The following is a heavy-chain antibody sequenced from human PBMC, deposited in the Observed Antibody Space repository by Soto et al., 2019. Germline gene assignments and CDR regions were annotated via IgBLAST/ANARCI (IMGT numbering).Heavy chain of an antibody. D-gene: IGHD2-2*01. V-gene: IGHV4-59*01. J-gene: IGHJ4*02. Sequence: QVHLQESGPGLVKPSETLSLTCTVSGVSTSIFYWSWILQPPGKGLEWIGYIYYTVSTNYNPSLKSRVTISLYTSKNQFSLQLRSVTAADTAVYYCARARSLPDTAMDYWGQGTLVTVSS. CDR2: IYYTVST. CDR3: ARARSLPDTAMDY. CDR1: GVSTSIFY.